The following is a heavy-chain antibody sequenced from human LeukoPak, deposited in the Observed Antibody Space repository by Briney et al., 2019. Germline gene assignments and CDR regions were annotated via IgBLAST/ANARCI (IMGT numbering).Heavy chain of an antibody. CDR1: GYTLTRYY. Sequence: GASVKVSCKASGYTLTRYYMHWVRQAPGQGLDGMGWINPNRCNTGYAPKLQGRDTMTRNTSVSPDEVELSGLISEDTAVYYCASKGRNSSGWFPFDYWGQGSLVTVSS. CDR3: ASKGRNSSGWFPFDY. D-gene: IGHD6-19*01. J-gene: IGHJ4*02. CDR2: INPNRCNT. V-gene: IGHV1-8*02.